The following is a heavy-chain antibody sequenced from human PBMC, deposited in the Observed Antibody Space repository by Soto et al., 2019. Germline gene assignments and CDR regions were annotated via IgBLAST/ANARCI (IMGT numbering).Heavy chain of an antibody. D-gene: IGHD1-26*01. Sequence: ASVKVSCKASGYTFTSYGISWVRQAPGQGLEWMGWISAYNGNTNYAQKLQGRVTMTTDTSTSTAYMELRSLSSDDTAVYYCARVRELGGWFDPWGQGTLVTVSS. CDR2: ISAYNGNT. CDR1: GYTFTSYG. CDR3: ARVRELGGWFDP. V-gene: IGHV1-18*01. J-gene: IGHJ5*02.